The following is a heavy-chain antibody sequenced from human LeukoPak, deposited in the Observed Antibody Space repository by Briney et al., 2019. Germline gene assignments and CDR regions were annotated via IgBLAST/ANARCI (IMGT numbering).Heavy chain of an antibody. CDR2: ISYDGSNK. Sequence: GGPLRLSCAASGFTFSSYGMHWVRQAPGKGLEWVAVISYDGSNKYYADSVKGRFTISRDNSKNTLYLQMNSLRAEDTTVYYCAKSGAAGMDVWGQGTTVTVSS. CDR1: GFTFSSYG. CDR3: AKSGAAGMDV. D-gene: IGHD6-13*01. J-gene: IGHJ6*02. V-gene: IGHV3-30*18.